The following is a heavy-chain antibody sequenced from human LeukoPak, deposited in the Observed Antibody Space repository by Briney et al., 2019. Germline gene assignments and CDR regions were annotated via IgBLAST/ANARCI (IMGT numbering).Heavy chain of an antibody. CDR1: GGSISSYY. D-gene: IGHD3-3*01. CDR3: ARHDFWSGINY. Sequence: SETLSLTCTVSGGSISSYYWSWIRQPPGKGLEWIGYIYYSGSTNYNPSLKSRVTISVDTSKNQFSLKLSSVTAADTAVYYCARHDFWSGINYWGQGTLVTVSS. V-gene: IGHV4-59*08. CDR2: IYYSGST. J-gene: IGHJ4*02.